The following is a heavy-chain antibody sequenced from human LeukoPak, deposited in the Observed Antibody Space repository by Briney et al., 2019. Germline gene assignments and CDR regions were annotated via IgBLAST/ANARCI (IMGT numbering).Heavy chain of an antibody. CDR2: IYYSGST. D-gene: IGHD3-10*01. Sequence: SETLSLTCTVSGDSISSSSYYWGWIRQPPGKGLECIEGIYYSGSTYYNPSLKSRVTISADTSKNQFSLKLSSVTAADTAVYYCARTGGANPTWFTYYFDYWGQGTLVTVSS. CDR3: ARTGGANPTWFTYYFDY. J-gene: IGHJ4*02. CDR1: GDSISSSSYY. V-gene: IGHV4-39*01.